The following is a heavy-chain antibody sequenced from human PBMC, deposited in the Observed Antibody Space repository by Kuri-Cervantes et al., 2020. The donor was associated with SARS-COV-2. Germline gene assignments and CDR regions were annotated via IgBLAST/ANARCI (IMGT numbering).Heavy chain of an antibody. J-gene: IGHJ4*02. D-gene: IGHD3/OR15-3a*01. CDR3: ARGFWTGFLFDS. Sequence: GSLRLSCSVSGFSVTSGSYYWSWLRQSPGKGLEWIGHIYYGGSTTYNPALKSRVTISIDMTNNQFFLNLKGASAADTAVYYCARGFWTGFLFDSWGQGSLVTVSS. CDR2: IYYGGST. CDR1: GFSVTSGSYY. V-gene: IGHV4-61*01.